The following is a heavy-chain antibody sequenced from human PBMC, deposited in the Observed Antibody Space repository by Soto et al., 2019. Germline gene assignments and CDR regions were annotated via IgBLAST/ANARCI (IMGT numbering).Heavy chain of an antibody. CDR3: AKDLRPDGVWDFDY. Sequence: GGSLRLSCAASGFTFSNYDMNWVRQAPGKGLEWVSGINSGGRTYYADSVKGRFTISRDDSKNTLYLQIISLRAEDTAVYYCAKDLRPDGVWDFDYWGQGTLVTVSS. D-gene: IGHD4-17*01. CDR2: INSGGRT. CDR1: GFTFSNYD. V-gene: IGHV3-23*01. J-gene: IGHJ4*02.